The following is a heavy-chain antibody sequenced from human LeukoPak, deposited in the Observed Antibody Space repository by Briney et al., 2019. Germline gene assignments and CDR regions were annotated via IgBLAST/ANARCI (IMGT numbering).Heavy chain of an antibody. V-gene: IGHV4-4*07. Sequence: SETLSLTCTVAGGSISSYYWSWIRQPAGKGLEWIGRIYTSGSTNYNPSLKSRVTMSVDTSKNQFSLKLSSVTAADTAVYYCASYGDSYEDAFDIWGQGTMVTVSS. CDR3: ASYGDSYEDAFDI. CDR2: IYTSGST. D-gene: IGHD4-17*01. J-gene: IGHJ3*02. CDR1: GGSISSYY.